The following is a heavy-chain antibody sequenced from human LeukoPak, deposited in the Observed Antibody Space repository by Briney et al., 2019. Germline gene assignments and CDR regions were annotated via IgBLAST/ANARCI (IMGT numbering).Heavy chain of an antibody. J-gene: IGHJ4*01. Sequence: GKSLRLSCAASGFIFSHYGMHWVRQAPGKGLEWVAVIWSDATNRFYGASVKGRFTISRDNSQNTVFLQMNSLRAEDTAIYYCARDAQRGFDYSNSLEYWGHGTLVTFSS. D-gene: IGHD4-11*01. CDR3: ARDAQRGFDYSNSLEY. CDR1: GFIFSHYG. V-gene: IGHV3-33*01. CDR2: IWSDATNR.